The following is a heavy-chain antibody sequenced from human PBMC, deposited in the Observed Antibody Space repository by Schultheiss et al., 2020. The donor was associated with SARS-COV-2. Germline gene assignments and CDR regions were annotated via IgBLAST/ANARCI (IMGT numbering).Heavy chain of an antibody. CDR2: ISSSSSYI. J-gene: IGHJ6*02. CDR3: ARFGGTMVRGGYGMDV. D-gene: IGHD3-10*01. Sequence: GESLKISCSASGFTFSSYAMNWVRQAPGKGLVWVSSISSSSSYIYYADPVKGRFTISRDNSKNTLYLQMNSLRAEDTAVYYCARFGGTMVRGGYGMDVWGQGTTVTVSS. V-gene: IGHV3-21*04. CDR1: GFTFSSYA.